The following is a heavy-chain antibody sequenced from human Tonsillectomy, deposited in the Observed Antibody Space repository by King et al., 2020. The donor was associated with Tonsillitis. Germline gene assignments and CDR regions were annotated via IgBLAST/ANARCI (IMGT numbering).Heavy chain of an antibody. Sequence: VQLVESGGGVVQPGKSLRLSCAASGFTFSGYALHWVRQAPGKGLEWVAVIAYDGSKKYYADSVKGRFTISRDTLENTLFLHMNSLRTEDTAVYYCVRGRGFHGSGTYCYFYSRGQGTLVTVSS. V-gene: IGHV3-30*01. J-gene: IGHJ4*02. CDR2: IAYDGSKK. D-gene: IGHD3-10*01. CDR1: GFTFSGYA. CDR3: VRGRGFHGSGTYCYFYS.